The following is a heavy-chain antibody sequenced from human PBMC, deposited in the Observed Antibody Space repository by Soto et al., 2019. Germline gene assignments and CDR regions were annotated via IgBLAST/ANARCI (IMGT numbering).Heavy chain of an antibody. Sequence: SETLSLTCTVSGGSISSGDYYWSWIRQPPGKGLEWIGYIYYSGSTYYNPSLKSRVTISVDTSKNQFSLKLSSVTAADTAVYYCARDLDFWSGDINWFDPWGQGTLVTVSS. CDR3: ARDLDFWSGDINWFDP. V-gene: IGHV4-30-4*01. CDR2: IYYSGST. D-gene: IGHD3-3*01. CDR1: GGSISSGDYY. J-gene: IGHJ5*02.